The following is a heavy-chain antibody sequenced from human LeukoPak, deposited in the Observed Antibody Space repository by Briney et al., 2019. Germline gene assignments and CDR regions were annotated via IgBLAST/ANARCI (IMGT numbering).Heavy chain of an antibody. V-gene: IGHV3-30*18. D-gene: IGHD1-26*01. CDR1: GFTFSSYS. J-gene: IGHJ1*01. CDR3: AKPPQSGSGTEYFQH. Sequence: GGSLRLSCAASGFTFSSYSMNWVRQAPGKGLEWVAVISYDGSNKFYADSVKGRFTISRDNSKNTLYLQMNSLTADDTAVYYCAKPPQSGSGTEYFQHWGQGTLVTVSS. CDR2: ISYDGSNK.